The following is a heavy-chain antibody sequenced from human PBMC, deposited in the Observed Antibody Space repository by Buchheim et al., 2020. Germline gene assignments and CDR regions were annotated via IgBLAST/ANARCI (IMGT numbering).Heavy chain of an antibody. CDR2: INHSGST. D-gene: IGHD3-22*01. J-gene: IGHJ4*02. V-gene: IGHV4-34*01. CDR3: ARGRGYYDSSGYYRPFDY. Sequence: QVQLQQWGAGLLKPSETLSLTCAVYGGSFSGYYWSWIRQPPGKGLEWIGEINHSGSTNYNPSLKSRVTISVDTSKNQFSLKLSSVTAADTAVYYGARGRGYYDSSGYYRPFDYWGQGTL. CDR1: GGSFSGYY.